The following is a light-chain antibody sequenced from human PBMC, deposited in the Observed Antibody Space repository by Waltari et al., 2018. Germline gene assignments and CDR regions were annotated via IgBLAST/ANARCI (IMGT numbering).Light chain of an antibody. CDR1: QSIART. CDR3: QQYNNWRT. V-gene: IGKV3-15*01. CDR2: GAS. Sequence: EVLMTQSPPTLSVSPGERATLSCRASQSIARTLAWYQRKPGQAPRLLIYGASTRATDVPDRFSGSGSGTEFTLTISSLQSEDFAVYYCQQYNNWRTFGQGTKLEIK. J-gene: IGKJ2*01.